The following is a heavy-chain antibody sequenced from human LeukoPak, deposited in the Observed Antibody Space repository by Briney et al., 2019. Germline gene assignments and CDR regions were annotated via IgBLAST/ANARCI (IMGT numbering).Heavy chain of an antibody. J-gene: IGHJ6*02. V-gene: IGHV1-8*01. Sequence: GASVKVSCKASGYTFTSYDINWVRQATGQGLEWMGWMNPNSGNTGYAQKFRGRVTMTRNTSISIAYMELSSLRSEDTAVYYCARWGRGYSFNYYYGMDVWGQGTTVTVSS. CDR2: MNPNSGNT. D-gene: IGHD5-18*01. CDR3: ARWGRGYSFNYYYGMDV. CDR1: GYTFTSYD.